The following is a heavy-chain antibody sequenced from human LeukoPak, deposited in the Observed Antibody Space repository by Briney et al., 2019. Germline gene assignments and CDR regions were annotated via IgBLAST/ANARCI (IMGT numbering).Heavy chain of an antibody. CDR1: GGSFSGYY. D-gene: IGHD6-19*01. Sequence: PSGTLSLTCALYGGSFSGYYWSWIPHPPGKGLEWIGEINHSVSTNYNPSPKSRVTISVDTSKNQFSLKLSSVTAADTAVYYCARGRSSGWYEYRDYFDYWGQGTLVTVSS. V-gene: IGHV4-34*01. CDR2: INHSVST. CDR3: ARGRSSGWYEYRDYFDY. J-gene: IGHJ4*02.